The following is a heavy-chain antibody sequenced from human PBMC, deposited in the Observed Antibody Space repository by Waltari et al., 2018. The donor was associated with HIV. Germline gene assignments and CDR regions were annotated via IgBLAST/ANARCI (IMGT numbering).Heavy chain of an antibody. CDR1: GYSPPELS. Sequence: QVQLVQSGAEVKRPGASVKVSCKVSGYSPPELSMHWVRQTPGKGLEWMGGFDPEDAEKIYAQKFQGRVSMTEDTSTDTAYMELSSLRSEDTAVYYCATVVQQQLVPFYWGQGTLVTVSS. V-gene: IGHV1-24*01. CDR2: FDPEDAEK. D-gene: IGHD1-1*01. J-gene: IGHJ4*02. CDR3: ATVVQQQLVPFY.